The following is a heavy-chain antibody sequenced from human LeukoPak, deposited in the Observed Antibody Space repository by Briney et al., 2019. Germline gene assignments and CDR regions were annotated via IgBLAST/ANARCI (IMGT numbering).Heavy chain of an antibody. CDR2: IIPIFGTA. V-gene: IGHV1-69*05. J-gene: IGHJ6*03. CDR1: GYTFTSYA. CDR3: ARDSGGYQLLYRTGYYYYMDV. D-gene: IGHD2-2*02. Sequence: ASVKVSCKASGYTFTSYAMNWVRQAPGQGLEWMGGIIPIFGTANYAQKFQGRVTITTDESTSTAYMELSSLRSEDTAVYYCARDSGGYQLLYRTGYYYYMDVWGKGTTVTVSS.